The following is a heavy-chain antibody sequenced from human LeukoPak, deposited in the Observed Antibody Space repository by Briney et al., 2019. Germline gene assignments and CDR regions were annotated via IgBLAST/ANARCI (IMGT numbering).Heavy chain of an antibody. CDR3: ARSPSSSIDDSSGYWRRGAFDI. Sequence: PGGSLRLSCAASGFTFSSYSMNWVRQAPGRGLEWVSSISSSSSYIYYADSVKGRFTISRDNAKNSLYLQMNSLRAEDTAVYYCARSPSSSIDDSSGYWRRGAFDIWGQGTMVTVSS. V-gene: IGHV3-21*01. J-gene: IGHJ3*02. D-gene: IGHD3-22*01. CDR1: GFTFSSYS. CDR2: ISSSSSYI.